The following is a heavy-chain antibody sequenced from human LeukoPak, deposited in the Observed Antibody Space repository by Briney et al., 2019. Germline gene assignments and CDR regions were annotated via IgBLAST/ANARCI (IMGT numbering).Heavy chain of an antibody. CDR3: ARAGRSSGYYSSWFDP. J-gene: IGHJ5*02. CDR2: IYYSGST. CDR1: GVSLSSGCYH. D-gene: IGHD3-22*01. Sequence: SQTLSLTCTVSGVSLSSGCYHWGWIRQHPGTGLEWLGYIYYSGSTYYNPSLKSRVTISVDTSKNQSSLKLSSVTAADTAVYYCARAGRSSGYYSSWFDPWGQGTLVTVSS. V-gene: IGHV4-31*03.